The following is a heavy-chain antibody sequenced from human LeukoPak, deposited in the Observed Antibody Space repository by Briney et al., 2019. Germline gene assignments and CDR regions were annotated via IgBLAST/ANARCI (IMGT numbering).Heavy chain of an antibody. CDR3: ARDGVLVRGWFDP. CDR1: GGSISSGSYY. V-gene: IGHV4-61*02. CDR2: IYTSGST. D-gene: IGHD2-8*02. J-gene: IGHJ5*02. Sequence: SETLSLTCTVSGGSISSGSYYWSWIRQPARKGLEWIGRIYTSGSTNYNPSLKSRVTISVDTSKNQFSLKLSSVTAADTAVYYCARDGVLVRGWFDPWGQGTLVTVSS.